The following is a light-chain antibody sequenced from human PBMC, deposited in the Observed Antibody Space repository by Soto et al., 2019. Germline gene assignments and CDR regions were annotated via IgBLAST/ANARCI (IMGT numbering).Light chain of an antibody. CDR3: CSYAGSSSVV. J-gene: IGLJ2*01. CDR2: DVS. CDR1: SSDVGGYNY. V-gene: IGLV2-11*01. Sequence: QSVLTQPRSVSGSPGQSVTISCTGTSSDVGGYNYVSWYQQHPGKAPKLMIYDVSKRPSGVPDRFSGSKSGNTASLTISGLQAEDEADYYCCSYAGSSSVVFGGGTKVTVL.